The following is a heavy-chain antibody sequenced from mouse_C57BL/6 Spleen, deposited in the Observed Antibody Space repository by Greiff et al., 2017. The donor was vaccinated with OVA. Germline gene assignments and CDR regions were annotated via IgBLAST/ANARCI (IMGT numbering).Heavy chain of an antibody. J-gene: IGHJ2*01. CDR1: GFTFSSYG. CDR3: ARHYNYYGSSYSYFVF. D-gene: IGHD1-1*01. Sequence: EVQVVESGGDLVKPGGSLKLSCAASGFTFSSYGMSWVRQTPDKRLEWVATISSGGSYNYYPDSVKGRFTISRDIAKNTLYLQMNSLNSEDTAMYYCARHYNYYGSSYSYFVFWGRGTTLTFSS. V-gene: IGHV5-6*01. CDR2: ISSGGSYN.